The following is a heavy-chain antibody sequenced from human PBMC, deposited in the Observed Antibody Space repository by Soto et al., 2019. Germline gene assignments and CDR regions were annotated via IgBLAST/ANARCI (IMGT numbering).Heavy chain of an antibody. J-gene: IGHJ4*02. CDR1: GFTFSDYA. CDR2: ITGSGGKT. CDR3: ANGILSDYYGSATYDY. V-gene: IGHV3-23*01. D-gene: IGHD3-10*01. Sequence: EVQLLESGGGLIQPGGSLRLSCAGSGFTFSDYAMTWVRQAPGKGLEWVSVITGSGGKTFYADYVKGRFSISRDNSKNTVYLEINILRAEDTAVYYCANGILSDYYGSATYDYWGQGTLVTVSS.